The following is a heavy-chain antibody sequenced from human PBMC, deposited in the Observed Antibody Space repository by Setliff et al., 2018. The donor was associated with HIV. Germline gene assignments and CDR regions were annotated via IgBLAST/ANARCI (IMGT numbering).Heavy chain of an antibody. J-gene: IGHJ5*02. V-gene: IGHV1-18*01. CDR1: GYNFNNHG. D-gene: IGHD3-3*01. Sequence: EASVKVSCKASGYNFNNHGITWVRQAPGRGLEWVGWIGYNGNTNYAQKFQGRVTMTTDTSTNTAYMDLTSLKSDDTAVYYCARDPTAPSITIFGVVGATYWFDPWGPGTLVTVSS. CDR2: IGYNGNT. CDR3: ARDPTAPSITIFGVVGATYWFDP.